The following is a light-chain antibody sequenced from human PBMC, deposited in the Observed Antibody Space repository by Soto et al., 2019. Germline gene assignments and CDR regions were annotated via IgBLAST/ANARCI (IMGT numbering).Light chain of an antibody. V-gene: IGLV2-14*01. CDR2: DVS. J-gene: IGLJ1*01. CDR3: SSYTSSSTYV. Sequence: QCALTQPASGSGSPGQSITISCTGTSSDVGGYNDVSWYQQHPGKAPEFMIYDVSNRPSGVSNRFSGSKSGNTASLTISGLQAEDEADYYCSSYTSSSTYVFGTGTKLPVL. CDR1: SSDVGGYND.